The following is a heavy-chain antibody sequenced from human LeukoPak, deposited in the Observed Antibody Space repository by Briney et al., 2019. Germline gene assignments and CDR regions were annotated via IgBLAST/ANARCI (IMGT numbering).Heavy chain of an antibody. CDR1: GFTFSSYS. D-gene: IGHD6-19*01. J-gene: IGHJ2*01. CDR3: ATNSAGYNSGWYDWYFAL. V-gene: IGHV3-48*01. CDR2: ISSSSSTI. Sequence: PGGSLRLSCAASGFTFSSYSMNWVRQAPGKGLEWVSYISSSSSTIYYADSVKGRFTISRDNSKDTLYLQMNSLRAEDTAVYYCATNSAGYNSGWYDWYFALWGRGTLVTVST.